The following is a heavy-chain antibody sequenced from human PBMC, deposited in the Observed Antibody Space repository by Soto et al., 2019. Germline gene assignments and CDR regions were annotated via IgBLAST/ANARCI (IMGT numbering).Heavy chain of an antibody. CDR2: INYDGSTT. Sequence: GGSLRLSCAASGFTFSSHWMHWVRQAPGKGLVWVSRINYDGSTTSYADSVKGRFTISRDNARNTLYLQMNSLRAEDTAVYYCARAGTGWYWFDPWGQGTLVTVSS. D-gene: IGHD6-19*01. CDR3: ARAGTGWYWFDP. CDR1: GFTFSSHW. J-gene: IGHJ5*02. V-gene: IGHV3-74*01.